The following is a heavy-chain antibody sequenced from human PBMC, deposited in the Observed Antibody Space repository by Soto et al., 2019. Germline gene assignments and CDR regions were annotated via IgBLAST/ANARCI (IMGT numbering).Heavy chain of an antibody. V-gene: IGHV1-2*04. Sequence: QVQLVQSGAEVKKPGASVKVSCKASGYTFTGHYIHWVRQAPGQGLERMGWINPNSGGTNYAQKFQGWVTMTRDRSISTAYMEPSRLRSDDTAVYYCARDSGVTTGAFDTWGQGTMVTVPS. J-gene: IGHJ3*02. CDR2: INPNSGGT. D-gene: IGHD4-17*01. CDR1: GYTFTGHY. CDR3: ARDSGVTTGAFDT.